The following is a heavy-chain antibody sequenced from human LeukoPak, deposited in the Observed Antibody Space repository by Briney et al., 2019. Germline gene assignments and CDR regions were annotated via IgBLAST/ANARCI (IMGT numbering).Heavy chain of an antibody. V-gene: IGHV3-23*01. Sequence: GGSLRLSCAASGFTFSSYAMSWVRQAPGKGLEWVSAISGSGGSTYYADSVKGRFTISRDNSKNTLYLQMNSLRAEDTAVYYCASFYGSGNYYGMDVWGKGTTVTVSS. J-gene: IGHJ6*04. CDR1: GFTFSSYA. D-gene: IGHD3-10*01. CDR3: ASFYGSGNYYGMDV. CDR2: ISGSGGST.